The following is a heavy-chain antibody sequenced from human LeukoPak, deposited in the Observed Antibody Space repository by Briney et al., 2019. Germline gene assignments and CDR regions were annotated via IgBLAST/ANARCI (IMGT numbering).Heavy chain of an antibody. CDR3: VRGWPENHALFDY. J-gene: IGHJ4*02. CDR1: GLTFSSFG. V-gene: IGHV3-30*03. Sequence: PGGSLRLSCAASGLTFSSFGMHWVRQAPGKGLEWVAVTSFDGGNKHYADSVKGRFTISRDNAKNTLYLQMNSLRAEDTAVYYCVRGWPENHALFDYWGQGTLVTVSS. D-gene: IGHD2-2*01. CDR2: TSFDGGNK.